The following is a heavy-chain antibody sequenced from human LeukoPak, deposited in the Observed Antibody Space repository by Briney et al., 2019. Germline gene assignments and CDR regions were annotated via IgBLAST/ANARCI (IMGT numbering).Heavy chain of an antibody. CDR3: TTRYSGSYFSDY. Sequence: GGSLRLSXAASGFTFSNAWMSWVRQAPGKGLEWVGRIKSKTDGGTTDYAAPVKGRFTISRDDSKNTLYLQMNSLKTEDTAVYYCTTRYSGSYFSDYWGQGTLVTVSS. CDR1: GFTFSNAW. J-gene: IGHJ4*02. CDR2: IKSKTDGGTT. V-gene: IGHV3-15*01. D-gene: IGHD1-26*01.